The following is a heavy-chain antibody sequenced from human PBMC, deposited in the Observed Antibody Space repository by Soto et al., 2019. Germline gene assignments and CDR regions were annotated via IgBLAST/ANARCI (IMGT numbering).Heavy chain of an antibody. Sequence: TLSLTCTVSGGSISSGGYYWSWIRQHPGKGLEWLALIYWDDDKRYSPSLKSRLTITKDTSKNQVVLTMTNMDPVDTATYCCAHRPVWSPYKFWNAWKWLDSRGQGTLVTVS. CDR3: AHRPVWSPYKFWNAWKWLDS. V-gene: IGHV2-5*08. CDR1: GGSISSGGYY. J-gene: IGHJ5*01. D-gene: IGHD3-3*01. CDR2: IYWDDDK.